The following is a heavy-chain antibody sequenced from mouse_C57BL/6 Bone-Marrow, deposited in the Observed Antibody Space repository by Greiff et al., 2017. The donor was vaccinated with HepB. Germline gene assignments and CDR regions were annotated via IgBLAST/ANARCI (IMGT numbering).Heavy chain of an antibody. CDR2: INYDGSST. J-gene: IGHJ2*01. Sequence: DVHLVESEGGLVQPGSSMKLSCTASGFTFSDYYMAWVRQVPEKGLEWVANINYDGSSTYYLDSLKSRFIISRDNAKNILYLQMSSLKSEDTATYYCARDEKRGYFDYWGQGTTLTVSS. CDR3: ARDEKRGYFDY. CDR1: GFTFSDYY. V-gene: IGHV5-16*01.